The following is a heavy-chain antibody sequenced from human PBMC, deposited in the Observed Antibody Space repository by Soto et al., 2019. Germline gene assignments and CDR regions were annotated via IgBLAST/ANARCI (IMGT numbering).Heavy chain of an antibody. Sequence: SETLSLTCTVSCGSISSYYWSWIRQPPGKGLEWIGYIYYSGSTNYNPSLKSRVTISVDTSKNQFSLKLSSVTAADTAVYYCARATYYYDSSGYYDAFDIWGQGTMVTVSS. D-gene: IGHD3-22*01. V-gene: IGHV4-59*01. CDR3: ARATYYYDSSGYYDAFDI. J-gene: IGHJ3*02. CDR2: IYYSGST. CDR1: CGSISSYY.